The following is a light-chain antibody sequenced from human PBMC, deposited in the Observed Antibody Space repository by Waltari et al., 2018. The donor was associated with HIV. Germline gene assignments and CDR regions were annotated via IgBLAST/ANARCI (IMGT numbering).Light chain of an antibody. J-gene: IGLJ2*01. Sequence: QSALTQPASVSGSFGQSITISCTGTSSDVGSYNLVSWYQHHPGKAPKLIILEFSKRPSGVSNRVSGSKSGDSASLTVSGLQAGDESYYYCCSYAGNSIPFVGGTKLTVL. CDR3: CSYAGNSIP. CDR1: SSDVGSYNL. V-gene: IGLV2-23*02. CDR2: EFS.